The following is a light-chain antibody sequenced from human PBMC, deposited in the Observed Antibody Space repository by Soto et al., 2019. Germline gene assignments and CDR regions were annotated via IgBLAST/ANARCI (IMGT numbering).Light chain of an antibody. Sequence: QSVLAQPPSVSAAPGQKVTISCSGSSSNIGNNYVSWYQQLPGTAPKLLSYDNNKRPSGIPDRFSGSKSGTSATLGITGLQTGDEADYYCGTWDSSLSDYVFGNGTKVTV. J-gene: IGLJ1*01. V-gene: IGLV1-51*01. CDR2: DNN. CDR1: SSNIGNNY. CDR3: GTWDSSLSDYV.